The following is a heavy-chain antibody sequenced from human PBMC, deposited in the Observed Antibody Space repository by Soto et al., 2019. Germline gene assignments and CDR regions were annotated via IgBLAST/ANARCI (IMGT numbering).Heavy chain of an antibody. J-gene: IGHJ4*02. Sequence: GGSLRLSCAASGFTFSSYAMSWVRQAPGRGLEWVSTVSGGGGSTYYGDSVRGRFTISRDNSNNTLYLQMNSLRIEDTAAYYCVKEGSYGRFDNWGQGTLVTVSS. V-gene: IGHV3-23*01. CDR2: VSGGGGST. CDR3: VKEGSYGRFDN. CDR1: GFTFSSYA. D-gene: IGHD5-18*01.